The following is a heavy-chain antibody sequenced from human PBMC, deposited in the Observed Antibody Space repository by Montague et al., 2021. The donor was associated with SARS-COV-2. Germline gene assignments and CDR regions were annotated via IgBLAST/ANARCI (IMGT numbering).Heavy chain of an antibody. CDR2: IYYSGST. Sequence: SETLSLTCTVSGGSISSGSYEWGWIRQPPGKGLEWIGSIYYSGSTYYNPSLKSRVTISVDTSKYHFSLKLSSVTAADTAVYYCARQVGATLRHAFDIWGQGTMGTVSS. V-gene: IGHV4-39*01. J-gene: IGHJ3*02. CDR1: GGSISSGSYE. CDR3: ARQVGATLRHAFDI. D-gene: IGHD1-26*01.